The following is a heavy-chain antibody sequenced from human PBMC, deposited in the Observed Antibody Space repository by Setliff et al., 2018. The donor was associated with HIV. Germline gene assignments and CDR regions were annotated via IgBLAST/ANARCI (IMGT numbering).Heavy chain of an antibody. Sequence: ASVKVSCKVSGYTLTELSLHWVRQAPAKGLEWMGGFDPEDVETVYAQKFQGRVTMTEDTSTDTAYMELSSLRSEDTAFYYCTTDGSYDILTGPTPGAFDIWGQGTMVTVSS. CDR2: FDPEDVET. V-gene: IGHV1-24*01. CDR1: GYTLTELS. J-gene: IGHJ3*02. D-gene: IGHD3-9*01. CDR3: TTDGSYDILTGPTPGAFDI.